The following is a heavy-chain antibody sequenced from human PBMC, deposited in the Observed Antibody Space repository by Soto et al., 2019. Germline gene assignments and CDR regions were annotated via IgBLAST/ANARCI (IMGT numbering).Heavy chain of an antibody. V-gene: IGHV3-53*01. D-gene: IGHD3-3*01. CDR3: ARGPTYYDFWSGYPPYYYYGMDV. Sequence: GGSLRLSCAASGFTVSSNYMSWVRQAPGKGLEWVSVIYSGGSTYYADSVKGRFTISRDNSKNTLYLQMNSLRAEDTAVYYCARGPTYYDFWSGYPPYYYYGMDVWGQGTTVTVSS. CDR2: IYSGGST. CDR1: GFTVSSNY. J-gene: IGHJ6*02.